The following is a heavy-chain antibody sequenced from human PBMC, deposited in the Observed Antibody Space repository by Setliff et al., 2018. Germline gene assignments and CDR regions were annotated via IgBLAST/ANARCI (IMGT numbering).Heavy chain of an antibody. Sequence: PSETLSLTCTVSGDSISDASICAWIRQPPGKGLEFIGYVYYSGAASYNPSLKSRVTISVDTSKNQFSLILTSVTAADTAIYYCARGGYFGYNADFWGQGVLVTVSS. V-gene: IGHV4-59*12. D-gene: IGHD3-22*01. CDR1: GDSISDAS. CDR3: ARGGYFGYNADF. J-gene: IGHJ4*02. CDR2: VYYSGAA.